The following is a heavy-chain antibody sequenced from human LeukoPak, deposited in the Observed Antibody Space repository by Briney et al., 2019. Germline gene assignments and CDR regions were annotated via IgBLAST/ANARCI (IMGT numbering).Heavy chain of an antibody. CDR1: GYTFTGYF. J-gene: IGHJ4*02. Sequence: ASVKVSCKASGYTFTGYFMHWVRQAPGQGLEGMGWINRNNGGTKYAQKFRGRVTMTRDTSISTAYMDLSGLKSDDTAVYYCATDHCSGGSCPFDSWGQGTLVTVSS. CDR3: ATDHCSGGSCPFDS. D-gene: IGHD2-15*01. CDR2: INRNNGGT. V-gene: IGHV1-2*02.